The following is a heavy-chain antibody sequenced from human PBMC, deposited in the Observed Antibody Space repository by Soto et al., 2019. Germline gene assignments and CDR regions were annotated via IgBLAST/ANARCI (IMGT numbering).Heavy chain of an antibody. CDR2: IIPIFGTA. V-gene: IGHV1-69*13. Sequence: SVKVSCKASGGTFSSYAISWVRQAPGQGLEWMGGIIPIFGTANYAQKFQGRVTITADESTSTAYMELSSLRSEDTAVYYCARLRVYSSGWSPHDYWGQGTLVTV. J-gene: IGHJ4*02. CDR1: GGTFSSYA. D-gene: IGHD6-19*01. CDR3: ARLRVYSSGWSPHDY.